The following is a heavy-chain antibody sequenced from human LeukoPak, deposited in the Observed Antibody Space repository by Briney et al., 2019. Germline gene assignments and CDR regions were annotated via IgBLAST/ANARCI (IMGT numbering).Heavy chain of an antibody. CDR1: GYTFTSYG. J-gene: IGHJ4*02. Sequence: ASVKVSCKASGYTFTSYGISWVRQAPGQGLEWMGWISAYNGNTNYAQKLQGRVTMTTDTSTSTAYMELRSLRSDDTAVYYCARELYYYDSSGSYGDYWGQGTPVTVSS. CDR3: ARELYYYDSSGSYGDY. D-gene: IGHD3-22*01. V-gene: IGHV1-18*01. CDR2: ISAYNGNT.